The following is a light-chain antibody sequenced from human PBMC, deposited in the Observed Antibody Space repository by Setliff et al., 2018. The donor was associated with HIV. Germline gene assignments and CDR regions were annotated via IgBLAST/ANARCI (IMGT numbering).Light chain of an antibody. Sequence: QSALTQPASVSGSPGQSITISCTGTRSDVGGYDYVSWYQQHPDKAPKLMIYEVSKWPSGVSNHFSGSKSGNTASLTISGLQTEDEAEYYCCSYASTGSFVFGTGTKVTVL. CDR2: EVS. CDR1: RSDVGGYDY. V-gene: IGLV2-23*02. CDR3: CSYASTGSFV. J-gene: IGLJ1*01.